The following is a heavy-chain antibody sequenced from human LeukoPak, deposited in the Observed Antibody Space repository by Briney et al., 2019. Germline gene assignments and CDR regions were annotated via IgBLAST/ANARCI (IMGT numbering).Heavy chain of an antibody. V-gene: IGHV3-23*03. CDR1: GVTFSSYS. CDR3: AKEDTEYGGNSFTGEYFQH. Sequence: GGSLRLSCAASGVTFSSYSMSWVRQAPGKGLEWVSVIYSGGSIYYADSVKGRFTISRDNSRNTLYLQMNTLIAEDTAVSYCAKEDTEYGGNSFTGEYFQHWGPGTLVTVSS. J-gene: IGHJ1*01. CDR2: IYSGGSI. D-gene: IGHD4-23*01.